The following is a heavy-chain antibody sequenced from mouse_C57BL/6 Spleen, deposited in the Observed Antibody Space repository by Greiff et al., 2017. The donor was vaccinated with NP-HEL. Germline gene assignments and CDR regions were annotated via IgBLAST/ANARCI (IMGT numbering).Heavy chain of an antibody. CDR3: ARTLITTVVAPHWYFDV. CDR2: IDPEDGET. V-gene: IGHV14-2*01. Sequence: EVQLQQSGAELVKPGASVKLSCTASGFNIKDYYMHWVKQRTEQGLEWIGRIDPEDGETKYAPKFQGTATITADTSSNTAYLQLSSLTSEDTAVYYCARTLITTVVAPHWYFDVWGTGTTVTVSS. D-gene: IGHD1-1*01. CDR1: GFNIKDYY. J-gene: IGHJ1*03.